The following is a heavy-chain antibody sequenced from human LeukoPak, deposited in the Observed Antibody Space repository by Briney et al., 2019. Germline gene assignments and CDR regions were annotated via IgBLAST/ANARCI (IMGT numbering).Heavy chain of an antibody. CDR2: ISGTSGTI. Sequence: GGSLRLSCAASGFTFSAYCMNWVRQAPGKGLEWISYISGTSGTIYYADSLKGRFTISRDNAKNSLYLQMNSLRAEDTAVYYCAKYLTRAFDYWGQGTLVTVSS. CDR1: GFTFSAYC. V-gene: IGHV3-48*04. D-gene: IGHD2/OR15-2a*01. J-gene: IGHJ4*02. CDR3: AKYLTRAFDY.